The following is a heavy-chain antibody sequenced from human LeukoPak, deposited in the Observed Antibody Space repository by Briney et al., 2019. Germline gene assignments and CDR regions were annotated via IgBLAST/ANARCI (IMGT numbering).Heavy chain of an antibody. V-gene: IGHV3-30-3*01. CDR2: ISMGGDIK. CDR1: GFSFSSYD. CDR3: ARDMIGGIPDYIAY. Sequence: GGSLRLSCAASGFSFSSYDMHWVRQAPGKGLEWVAAISMGGDIKVYTDSVRGRFTISRDHSRSTLYLQMNSLRLEDTALYFCARDMIGGIPDYIAYWGQGTLVTLSS. J-gene: IGHJ4*02. D-gene: IGHD3-16*01.